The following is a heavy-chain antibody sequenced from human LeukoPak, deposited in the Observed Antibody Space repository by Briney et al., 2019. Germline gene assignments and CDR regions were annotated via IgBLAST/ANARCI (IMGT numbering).Heavy chain of an antibody. Sequence: SETLSLTCAVYGGSFSGYYWSWIRQPPGKGLEWIGEINHSGSTNYNPSLKSRVTISVDTSKNQFSLKLSSVTAADTAVYYCARASFDYWGQGTLVTVSS. V-gene: IGHV4-34*01. CDR2: INHSGST. J-gene: IGHJ4*02. CDR3: ARASFDY. CDR1: GGSFSGYY.